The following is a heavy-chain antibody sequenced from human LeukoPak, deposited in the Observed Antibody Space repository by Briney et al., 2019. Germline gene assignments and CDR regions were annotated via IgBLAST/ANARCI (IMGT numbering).Heavy chain of an antibody. CDR2: ICPDGTVT. CDR1: GFTFSNYC. V-gene: IGHV3-74*01. CDR3: VRDFRSADY. Sequence: GGSLRLSCAASGFTFSNYCMHWVRQIPGKGLVWVSRICPDGTVTNYADSVKGRFTISRDNAKNMVFLQMNSLRADDTAVYYCVRDFRSADYWGQGILVAVSS. J-gene: IGHJ4*02.